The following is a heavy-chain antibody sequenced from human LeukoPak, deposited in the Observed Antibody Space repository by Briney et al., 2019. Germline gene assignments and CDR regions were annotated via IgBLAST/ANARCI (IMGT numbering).Heavy chain of an antibody. CDR1: GGSTGSDY. D-gene: IGHD3-22*01. Sequence: SETLSLTCTVSGGSTGSDYWSWIRQPPGKGLEWIAYVYYSGVTSYNPSLKSRVAISIDTSKNQFSLNLSSMTAADTAVYYCARNSPPNNYYDSSGYPDYWGQGTLVTVSS. CDR2: VYYSGVT. V-gene: IGHV4-59*08. CDR3: ARNSPPNNYYDSSGYPDY. J-gene: IGHJ4*02.